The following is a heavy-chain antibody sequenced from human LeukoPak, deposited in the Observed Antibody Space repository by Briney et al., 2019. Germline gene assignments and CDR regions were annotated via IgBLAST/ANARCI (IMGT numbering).Heavy chain of an antibody. CDR2: ISSRSSYI. J-gene: IGHJ3*02. CDR3: ARGHQTGYSSSWYSEGAFDI. CDR1: GFTFSSYT. D-gene: IGHD6-13*01. V-gene: IGHV3-21*01. Sequence: GGSLRLSCAASGFTFSSYTMNWVRQAPGRGLEWVSTISSRSSYIYYADSVKGRFTISRDNAKNSLYLQMNSLRAEDTAVYYCARGHQTGYSSSWYSEGAFDIWGQGTMVTVSS.